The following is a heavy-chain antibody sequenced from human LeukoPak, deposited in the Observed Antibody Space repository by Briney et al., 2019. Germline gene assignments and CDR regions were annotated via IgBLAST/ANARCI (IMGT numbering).Heavy chain of an antibody. CDR2: IGHVAGDI. Sequence: GGSLRLSCVATGFTFKSVSMSWVRRAPGKGLEWVAFIGHVAGDIFYADSVKGRFTISRDDANDSVYLQMNSLRVDDTAVYFCARDPYTGSMFDYWGHGTLVTVSS. CDR3: ARDPYTGSMFDY. J-gene: IGHJ4*01. CDR1: GFTFKSVS. V-gene: IGHV3-21*01. D-gene: IGHD1-1*01.